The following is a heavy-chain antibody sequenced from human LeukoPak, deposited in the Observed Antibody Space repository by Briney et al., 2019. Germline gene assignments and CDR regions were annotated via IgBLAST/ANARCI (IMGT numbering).Heavy chain of an antibody. CDR3: ARGQLGLHYFDY. J-gene: IGHJ4*02. V-gene: IGHV3-33*01. CDR1: GFTFSSYG. D-gene: IGHD6-13*01. Sequence: GGSLRLSCAASGFTFSSYGMHWVRQAAGKGLEWEAVIWYDGSNKYYADSVKGRFTISRDNSKDTLYLQMNSLRAEDTAVYYCARGQLGLHYFDYWGQGTLVTVSS. CDR2: IWYDGSNK.